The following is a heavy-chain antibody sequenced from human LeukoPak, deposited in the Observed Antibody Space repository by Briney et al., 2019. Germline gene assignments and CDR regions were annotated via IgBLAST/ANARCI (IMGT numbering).Heavy chain of an antibody. Sequence: SETLSLTCTVSGGSISSYYWSWIRQPPGKGLEWIGHISHSGSTNYNPSLKSRVTISVDTSKNQFSLKVSSVTAADTALYYCARVAYSGSQYYFDYWGQGTLVTVSS. J-gene: IGHJ4*02. D-gene: IGHD1-26*01. CDR3: ARVAYSGSQYYFDY. CDR2: ISHSGST. V-gene: IGHV4-59*01. CDR1: GGSISSYY.